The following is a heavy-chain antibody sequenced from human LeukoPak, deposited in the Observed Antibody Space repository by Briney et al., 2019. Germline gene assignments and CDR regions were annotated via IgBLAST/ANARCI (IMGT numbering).Heavy chain of an antibody. Sequence: PGGSLRLSCAVSGFSFTNVWMNWVRQAPGKGLEWVGRIKNKDEGEKTDYAAPVKGRFTISRDDSKATLFLQMNSLKMEDTAIYYCTTGIDYGGGYWGQGTLVSVSS. CDR1: GFSFTNVW. CDR3: TTGIDYGGGY. D-gene: IGHD3-16*01. J-gene: IGHJ4*02. CDR2: IKNKDEGEKT. V-gene: IGHV3-15*07.